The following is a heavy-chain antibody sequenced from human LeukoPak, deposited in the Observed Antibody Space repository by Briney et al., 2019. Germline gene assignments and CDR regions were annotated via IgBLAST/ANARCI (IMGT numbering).Heavy chain of an antibody. D-gene: IGHD6-13*01. J-gene: IGHJ4*02. Sequence: PGRSLRLSCTASGFTFGDYAMSWFRQAPGKGLEWVGFIRSKAYGGTTEYAASVKGRFTISRDDSKSIAYLQMNSLKTEDTAVYYCTRAGSGYTSSWYPYDYWGQGTLVTVSS. CDR2: IRSKAYGGTT. CDR3: TRAGSGYTSSWYPYDY. V-gene: IGHV3-49*03. CDR1: GFTFGDYA.